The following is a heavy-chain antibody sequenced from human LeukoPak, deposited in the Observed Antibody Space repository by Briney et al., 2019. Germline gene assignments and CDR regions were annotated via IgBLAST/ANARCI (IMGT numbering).Heavy chain of an antibody. CDR2: IRSNSDGGTT. D-gene: IGHD2-2*01. Sequence: GGSLRLSCAASGLTVSNAWMSWVRQAPGKGLEWVGRIRSNSDGGTTDYAAPVKGRFTISRDDSGNTLFLQMSSLEIEDTAVYYCTRVNYARFDPWGQGTLVTVSP. J-gene: IGHJ5*02. CDR1: GLTVSNAW. V-gene: IGHV3-15*01. CDR3: TRVNYARFDP.